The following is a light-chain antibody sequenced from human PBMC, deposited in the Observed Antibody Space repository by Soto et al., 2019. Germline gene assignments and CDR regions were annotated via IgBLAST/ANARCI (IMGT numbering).Light chain of an antibody. CDR1: SSDVGSYNL. V-gene: IGLV2-23*01. Sequence: QSALTQPASVSGSPGQSITISCTGASSDVGSYNLVSWYQHHPGKGPKLIIYEGNKRPSGVSDRFSGSKSGDTASLTISGLQSDDEADYYCCSYTASSTFDVVFGGGTQLTVL. CDR3: CSYTASSTFDVV. J-gene: IGLJ2*01. CDR2: EGN.